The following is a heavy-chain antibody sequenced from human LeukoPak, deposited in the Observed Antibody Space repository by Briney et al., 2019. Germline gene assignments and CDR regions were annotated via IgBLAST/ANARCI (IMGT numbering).Heavy chain of an antibody. Sequence: PGGSLRLSCAASGFTFSSYAVHWVRQAPGKGLEWVAVISYDGSNEYYADSVKGRFTISRDNSKNTLYLQMNSLRPEDTAVYYCARDSTGWYSSSTAHFVYWGQGTLVTVSS. V-gene: IGHV3-30-3*01. J-gene: IGHJ4*02. CDR2: ISYDGSNE. CDR1: GFTFSSYA. D-gene: IGHD6-6*01. CDR3: ARDSTGWYSSSTAHFVY.